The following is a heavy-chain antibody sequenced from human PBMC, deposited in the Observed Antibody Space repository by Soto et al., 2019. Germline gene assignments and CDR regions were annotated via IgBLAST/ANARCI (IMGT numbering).Heavy chain of an antibody. CDR3: AKGYRVDYYDSSGFPPPNYYYYYGMDV. D-gene: IGHD3-22*01. V-gene: IGHV3-23*01. J-gene: IGHJ6*02. CDR1: GFTFSSYA. Sequence: GGSLRLSCAASGFTFSSYAMSWVRQAPGKGLEWVSAISGSGGSTYYADSVKGRFTISRDNSKNTLYLQMNSLRAEDTAVYYCAKGYRVDYYDSSGFPPPNYYYYYGMDVWGQGTTVTVSS. CDR2: ISGSGGST.